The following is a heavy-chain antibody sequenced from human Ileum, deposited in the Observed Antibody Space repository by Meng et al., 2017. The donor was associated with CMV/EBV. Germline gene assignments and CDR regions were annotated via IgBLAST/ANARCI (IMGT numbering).Heavy chain of an antibody. V-gene: IGHV6-1*01. Sequence: TLSLTCAISGDSVSSNSAAWNWIRQSPSRGLEWLGRTYYRSKWYNDYAVYVKIRISINPDTSKNQFSLQLNSVTPEDTAEYYCARDPSGLGGSYNDYWGQGTLVTVSS. CDR1: GDSVSSNSAA. CDR2: TYYRSKWYN. D-gene: IGHD1-26*01. CDR3: ARDPSGLGGSYNDY. J-gene: IGHJ4*02.